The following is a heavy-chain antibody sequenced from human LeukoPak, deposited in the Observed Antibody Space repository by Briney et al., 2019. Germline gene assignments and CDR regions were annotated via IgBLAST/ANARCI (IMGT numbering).Heavy chain of an antibody. J-gene: IGHJ3*02. CDR1: GFTFSSYA. CDR2: ISSNGGST. V-gene: IGHV3-64D*06. Sequence: GGSLRLSCSASGFTFSSYAMHWVRQAPGKGLEYVSAISSNGGSTYYADSVKGRSTISRDNSKNTLYLQMSSLRAEDTAVYYCVKGPDGSWAFDIWGQGTMVTVSS. CDR3: VKGPDGSWAFDI. D-gene: IGHD2-15*01.